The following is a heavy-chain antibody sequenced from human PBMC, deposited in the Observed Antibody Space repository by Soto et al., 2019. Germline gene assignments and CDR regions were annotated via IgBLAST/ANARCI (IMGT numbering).Heavy chain of an antibody. CDR1: GYNFTTYV. D-gene: IGHD6-19*01. CDR2: INCGSGNT. CDR3: ARGYASGWTFDF. J-gene: IGHJ4*02. V-gene: IGHV1-3*01. Sequence: QVQLVQSGAEVKQPGASASVSCKASGYNFTTYVVHWLRQAPGQGPEWMGWINCGSGNTVYSQKFQGRVTFTRDTSARPAYMDLNSLTSGDTAVYYCARGYASGWTFDFWGRGTLVTVSS.